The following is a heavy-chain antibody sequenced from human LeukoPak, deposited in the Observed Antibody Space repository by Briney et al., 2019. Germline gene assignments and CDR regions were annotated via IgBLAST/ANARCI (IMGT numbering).Heavy chain of an antibody. CDR2: INHSGST. CDR1: GGSFSGYY. Sequence: PSETLSLTCAVYGGSFSGYYWSWIRQPPGKGLEWIGEINHSGSTNYNPSLKSRVTISVDTSKNQFSLKLSSVTAADTAVYYCASSPRAPHFYDSSGTRGGYWGQGTLDTVSS. J-gene: IGHJ4*02. D-gene: IGHD3-22*01. V-gene: IGHV4-34*01. CDR3: ASSPRAPHFYDSSGTRGGY.